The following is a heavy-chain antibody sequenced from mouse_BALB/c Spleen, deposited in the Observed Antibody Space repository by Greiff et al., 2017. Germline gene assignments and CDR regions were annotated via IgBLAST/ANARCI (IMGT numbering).Heavy chain of an antibody. CDR1: GYTFTDYN. Sequence: EVQLQQSGPELVKPGASVKISCKASGYTFTDYNMHWVKQSHGKSLEWIGYIYPYNGGTGYNQKFKSKATLTVDNSSSTAYMELRSLTSEDSAVYYCATYYGNYGAMDYWGQGTSVTVSS. V-gene: IGHV1S29*02. CDR2: IYPYNGGT. J-gene: IGHJ4*01. CDR3: ATYYGNYGAMDY. D-gene: IGHD2-10*01.